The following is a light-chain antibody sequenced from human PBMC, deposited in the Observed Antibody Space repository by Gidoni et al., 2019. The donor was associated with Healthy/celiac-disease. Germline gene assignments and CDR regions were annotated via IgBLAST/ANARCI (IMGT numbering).Light chain of an antibody. J-gene: IGKJ3*01. V-gene: IGKV1-39*01. CDR2: AAS. Sequence: DIQMTQSPSSLSASVGDRVTITCRASQSSSSYLNWYQQKPGKAPKRLIYAASSLQSGVPSRFSGSGSGTDFTLTISSLQPEDFATYYCQQSYSTQFTFGPGTKVDIK. CDR3: QQSYSTQFT. CDR1: QSSSSY.